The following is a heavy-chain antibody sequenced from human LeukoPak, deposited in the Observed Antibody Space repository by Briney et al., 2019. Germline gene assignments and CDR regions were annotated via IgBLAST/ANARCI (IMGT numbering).Heavy chain of an antibody. CDR2: IIPIFGTA. J-gene: IGHJ4*02. CDR3: ARVSYYYDSSGYYGHDY. Sequence: SVKVSCKASGGTFSSYAISWVRQAPGQGLEWMGGIIPIFGTANYAQKFQGRVTITADESTSTAYMELSSLRSEDTAVYYCARVSYYYDSSGYYGHDYWGQGTLVTVSS. CDR1: GGTFSSYA. D-gene: IGHD3-22*01. V-gene: IGHV1-69*13.